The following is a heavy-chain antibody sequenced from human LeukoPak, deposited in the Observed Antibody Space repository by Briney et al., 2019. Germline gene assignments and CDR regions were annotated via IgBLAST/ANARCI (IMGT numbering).Heavy chain of an antibody. CDR2: ISSSGSTI. D-gene: IGHD6-19*01. J-gene: IGHJ3*02. CDR3: ARDSFNSGQALGLEGSGWYSAFDI. CDR1: GFTFSSYE. Sequence: QSGGSLRLSCAASGFTFSSYEMNWVRQAPGKGLEWVSYISSSGSTIYYADSVKGRFTISRDNAKNSLYLQMNSLRAEDTAVYYCARDSFNSGQALGLEGSGWYSAFDIWGQGTMVTVSS. V-gene: IGHV3-48*03.